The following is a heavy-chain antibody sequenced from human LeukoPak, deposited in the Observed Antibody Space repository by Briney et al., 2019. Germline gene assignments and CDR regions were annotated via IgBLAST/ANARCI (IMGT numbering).Heavy chain of an antibody. CDR1: GFTFSSYA. CDR3: ARRLDFWSGYSFDY. D-gene: IGHD3-3*01. V-gene: IGHV3-23*01. Sequence: GSLRLSCAASGFTFSSYAMNWVRQAPGKGLEWVSAITGSGGSTYYADSVKGRFTISRDNAKNSLYLQMNSLRAEDTAVYYCARRLDFWSGYSFDYWGQGTLVTVSS. CDR2: ITGSGGST. J-gene: IGHJ4*02.